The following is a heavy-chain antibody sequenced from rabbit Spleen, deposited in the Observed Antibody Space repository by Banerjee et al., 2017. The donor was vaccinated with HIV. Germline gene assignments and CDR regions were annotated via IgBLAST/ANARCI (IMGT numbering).Heavy chain of an antibody. Sequence: QEQLVESGGGLVQPGGSLTLTCTASGFAFSCGYDMCWVRQAPGKGLEWIGGIYAGDGGANDPFSVTGPSTTSETPPTTVTSQTTRPTYSDTAADFTASNYVNYFDPWGPGTLVTVS. CDR1: GFAFSCGYD. J-gene: IGHJ2*01. CDR3: ASNYVNYFDP. D-gene: IGHD1-1*01. V-gene: IGHV1S45*01. CDR2: IYAGDGGA.